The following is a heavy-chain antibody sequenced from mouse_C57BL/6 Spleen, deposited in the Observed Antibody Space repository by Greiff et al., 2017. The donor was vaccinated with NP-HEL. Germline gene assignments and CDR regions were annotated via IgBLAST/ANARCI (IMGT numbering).Heavy chain of an antibody. V-gene: IGHV1-69*01. J-gene: IGHJ4*01. CDR3: ARGRDYYYGSSYDYYAMDY. Sequence: QVQLKQPGAELVMPGASVKLSCKASGYTFTSYWMHWVKQRPGQGLEWIGEIDPSDSYTNYNQKFKGKSTLTVDKSSSTAYMQLSSLTSEDSAVYYCARGRDYYYGSSYDYYAMDYWGQGTSVTVSS. CDR2: IDPSDSYT. D-gene: IGHD1-1*01. CDR1: GYTFTSYW.